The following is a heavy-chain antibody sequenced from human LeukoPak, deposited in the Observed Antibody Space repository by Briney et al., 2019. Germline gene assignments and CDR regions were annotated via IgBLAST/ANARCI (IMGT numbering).Heavy chain of an antibody. CDR1: GFTFSSYS. Sequence: GGSLRLSCAASGFTFSSYSMNWVRQAPGKGLEWVSSISSSTIYIYYADSLKGRFTISRDNAKNSLYLQMNSLRAEDTAVYYCARGPRYFDYWGQGTLVTVSS. CDR2: ISSSTIYI. V-gene: IGHV3-21*01. CDR3: ARGPRYFDY. J-gene: IGHJ4*02.